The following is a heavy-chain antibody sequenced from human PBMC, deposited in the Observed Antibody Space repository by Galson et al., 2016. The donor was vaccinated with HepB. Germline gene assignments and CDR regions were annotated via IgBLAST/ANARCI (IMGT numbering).Heavy chain of an antibody. D-gene: IGHD3-10*01. CDR2: FIPLLGTT. J-gene: IGHJ5*02. CDR1: GGTSTTSN. Sequence: SVKVSCKVSGGTSTTSNVNWVRQAPGKGLEWMGGFIPLLGTTKYAEKFQDRLTITEDASTGTAFMELRGLNSEASAMYFCARGTHPYYGSGSYWPIAWFDTWGQGTLVTVSS. CDR3: ARGTHPYYGSGSYWPIAWFDT. V-gene: IGHV1-69*13.